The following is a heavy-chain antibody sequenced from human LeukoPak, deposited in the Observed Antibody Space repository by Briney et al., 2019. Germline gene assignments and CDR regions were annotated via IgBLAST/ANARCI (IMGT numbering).Heavy chain of an antibody. CDR1: GFTFSSYA. J-gene: IGHJ4*02. Sequence: GVSLRLSCAASGFTFSSYAMSWVRQAPGKGLEWVSSLSGSGGSPNYANSVKGRFTISRDNSKNTLYLQMNSLRAEDTAVYYCANALGGGNTWYYFDCWGQGTLVTVPP. D-gene: IGHD6-13*01. CDR2: LSGSGGSP. V-gene: IGHV3-23*01. CDR3: ANALGGGNTWYYFDC.